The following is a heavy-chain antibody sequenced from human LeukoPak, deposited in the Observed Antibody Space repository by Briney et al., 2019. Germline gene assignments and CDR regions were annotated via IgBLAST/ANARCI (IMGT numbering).Heavy chain of an antibody. Sequence: PGGSLRLSCAASGFTFSSYSMNWVRQAPGKGLAWVSSISSSSSYIYYADSVKGRFTISRDNAKNSLYLQMNSLRAEDTAVYYCARDGSSGYYSYFDYWGQGTLVTVSS. D-gene: IGHD3-22*01. CDR3: ARDGSSGYYSYFDY. J-gene: IGHJ4*02. V-gene: IGHV3-21*01. CDR2: ISSSSSYI. CDR1: GFTFSSYS.